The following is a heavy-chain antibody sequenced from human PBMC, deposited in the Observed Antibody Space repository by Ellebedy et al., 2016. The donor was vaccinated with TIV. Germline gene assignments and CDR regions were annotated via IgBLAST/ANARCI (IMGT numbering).Heavy chain of an antibody. CDR1: GGSISSGGSS. CDR2: IYHSGST. D-gene: IGHD3-22*01. CDR3: ARAHDSSGGFDY. Sequence: LRLXXAVSGGSISSGGSSWSCIRHSPGKGLEWIGYIYHSGSTYYYPSLKSRVTISVDRSKNQFSLKLSSVTAADTAVYYCARAHDSSGGFDYWGQGTLVTVSS. J-gene: IGHJ4*02. V-gene: IGHV4-30-2*06.